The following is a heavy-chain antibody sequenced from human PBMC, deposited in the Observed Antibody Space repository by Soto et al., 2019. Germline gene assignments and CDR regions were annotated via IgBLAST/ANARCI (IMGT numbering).Heavy chain of an antibody. CDR2: FDPEDGET. D-gene: IGHD2-8*01. V-gene: IGHV1-24*01. J-gene: IGHJ4*02. CDR3: ATVVRQDIVLMGYAPHYTYFDY. Sequence: ASVKVSCKVSGYTLTELSMHWVRQAPGKGPEWMGGFDPEDGETIYAQKFQGRVTMTEDTSTDTAYMELSSLRSEDTAVYYCATVVRQDIVLMGYAPHYTYFDYWGQGTLVTVSS. CDR1: GYTLTELS.